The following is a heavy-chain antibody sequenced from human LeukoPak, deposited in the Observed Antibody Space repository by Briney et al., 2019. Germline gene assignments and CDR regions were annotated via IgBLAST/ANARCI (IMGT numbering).Heavy chain of an antibody. D-gene: IGHD2-2*01. J-gene: IGHJ4*02. CDR3: VRDLCTVTSCHLLDH. Sequence: PGGSLRLSCAASGFRFSDHGIHWVRQAPGKGLEWVALIWYDGSVQYCADSVRGRLTISRDNSVNTVYLQMNSLRVEDTALYYCVRDLCTVTSCHLLDHWGQGTLITVSS. CDR2: IWYDGSVQ. CDR1: GFRFSDHG. V-gene: IGHV3-33*01.